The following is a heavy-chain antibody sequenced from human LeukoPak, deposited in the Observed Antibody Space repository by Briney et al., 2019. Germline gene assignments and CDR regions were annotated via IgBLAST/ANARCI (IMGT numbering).Heavy chain of an antibody. CDR1: GFTFSTYS. CDR3: ASELGDY. J-gene: IGHJ4*02. CDR2: ISSSSSFI. Sequence: GGSLRLPCAASGFTFSTYSMNWVRQAPGKGLEWVSSISSSSSFIYYADSVKGRFTISRDNAKNSLFLEMNSLRAEDTAVYYCASELGDYWGQGTLVTVSS. V-gene: IGHV3-21*01. D-gene: IGHD7-27*01.